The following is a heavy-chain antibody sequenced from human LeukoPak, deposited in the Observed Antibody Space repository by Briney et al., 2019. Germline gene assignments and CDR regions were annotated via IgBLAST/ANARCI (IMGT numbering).Heavy chain of an antibody. Sequence: GSSVKVSCKASGGTFSSYAISWVRQAPGQGLEWMGRIIPILGIANYAQKFQGRVTITADKSTSTAYMELSSLRSEDTAVYYCASMTTVTRPPYYWGQGTLVTVS. V-gene: IGHV1-69*04. J-gene: IGHJ4*02. D-gene: IGHD4-17*01. CDR2: IIPILGIA. CDR1: GGTFSSYA. CDR3: ASMTTVTRPPYY.